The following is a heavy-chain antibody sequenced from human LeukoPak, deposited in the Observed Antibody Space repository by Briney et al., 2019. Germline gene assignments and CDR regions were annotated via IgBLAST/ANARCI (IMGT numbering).Heavy chain of an antibody. J-gene: IGHJ5*02. V-gene: IGHV3-48*03. CDR3: AREFEVYSSGWENWFDP. Sequence: GGSLRLSCAASGFTFSSYEMNWVRQAPGKGLEWVSYISSSGSTIYYADSVKGRFTISRDNAKNSLYLQMNSLRAEDTAVYYCAREFEVYSSGWENWFDPWGQGTLVTVSS. CDR1: GFTFSSYE. CDR2: ISSSGSTI. D-gene: IGHD6-19*01.